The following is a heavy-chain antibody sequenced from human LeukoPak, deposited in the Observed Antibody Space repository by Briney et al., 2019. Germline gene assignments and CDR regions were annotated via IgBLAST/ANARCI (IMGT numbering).Heavy chain of an antibody. V-gene: IGHV3-23*01. CDR2: ISGSGGTT. Sequence: GGSLRLSCAASGFTFKSSSMSWVRQAPGKGLEWASSISGSGGTTYYADSVKGRFTIARDNSKNTLYLQMNSLRAADTAVYYCAKDSRTTTCPLDYWGQGTLVTVSS. CDR3: AKDSRTTTCPLDY. CDR1: GFTFKSSS. D-gene: IGHD1-26*01. J-gene: IGHJ4*02.